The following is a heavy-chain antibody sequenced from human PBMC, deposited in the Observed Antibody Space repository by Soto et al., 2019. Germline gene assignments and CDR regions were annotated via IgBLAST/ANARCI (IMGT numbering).Heavy chain of an antibody. Sequence: PGGSLRLSCAASGFTFDDYAMHWVRQAPGKGLEWVSGISWNSGSIGYADSVKGRFTISRDNAKNSLYLQMNSLRAEDTALYYCAKVNTYSSGWSLYHNYFDYWGQGTLVTVSS. J-gene: IGHJ4*02. D-gene: IGHD6-19*01. CDR2: ISWNSGSI. V-gene: IGHV3-9*01. CDR1: GFTFDDYA. CDR3: AKVNTYSSGWSLYHNYFDY.